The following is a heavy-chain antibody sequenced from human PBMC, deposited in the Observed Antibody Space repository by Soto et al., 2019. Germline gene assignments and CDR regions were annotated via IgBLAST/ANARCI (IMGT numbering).Heavy chain of an antibody. CDR3: AKDRGIIVKAGDAFDV. Sequence: EVQLMESGGGLVQPGGSLRLSCASSGFTLSMSAVNWVRQAPGKGLEWVSYISDSGDRTYYADSVKGRFTISIDRAKNTVSLQMDSVRAEDTAVYYCAKDRGIIVKAGDAFDVWGQGTKVTVSS. J-gene: IGHJ3*01. D-gene: IGHD3-16*02. V-gene: IGHV3-23*01. CDR1: GFTLSMSA. CDR2: ISDSGDRT.